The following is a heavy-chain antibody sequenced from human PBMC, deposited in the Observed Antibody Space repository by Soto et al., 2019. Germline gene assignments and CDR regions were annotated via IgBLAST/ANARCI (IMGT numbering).Heavy chain of an antibody. J-gene: IGHJ4*03. Sequence: GGYLRHSCAASGLTLSRYAMSWVRQAPGKGLEWVSAISGSGGSTYYADSVKGRFTISRDNSKNTLYLQMNSLRAEDTAVYYCAKGGSWFTMYYSVSLGEGT. CDR2: ISGSGGST. CDR3: AKGGSWFTMYYSVS. D-gene: IGHD6-13*01. CDR1: GLTLSRYA. V-gene: IGHV3-23*01.